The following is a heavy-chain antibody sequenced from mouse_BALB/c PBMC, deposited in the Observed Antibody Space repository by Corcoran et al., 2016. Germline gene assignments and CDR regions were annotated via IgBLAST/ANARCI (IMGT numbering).Heavy chain of an antibody. J-gene: IGHJ3*01. CDR3: ARSDYDWFAY. V-gene: IGHV1-18*01. CDR1: GYTFTDYN. D-gene: IGHD2-4*01. Sequence: VLLQQSGPELVKPGASVKIPCKASGYTFTDYNMDWVKQSHGKSLEWIGDINPNNGGTIYNQKFKGKATLTVDKSSSTAYMELRSLTSEDTAVYYCARSDYDWFAYWGQGTLVTVSA. CDR2: INPNNGGT.